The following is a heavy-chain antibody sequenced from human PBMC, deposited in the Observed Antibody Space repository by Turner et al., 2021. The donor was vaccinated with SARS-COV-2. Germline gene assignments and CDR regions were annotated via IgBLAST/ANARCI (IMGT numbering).Heavy chain of an antibody. CDR3: ARSGAAALRRYNWFES. CDR1: GFTFSGYD. J-gene: IGHJ5*01. V-gene: IGHV3-21*02. CDR2: ITTGSDYI. Sequence: EVQLVESGGGLVTPGGSLGPPCAASGFTFSGYDMNWVRQAPGKGLEWDSSITTGSDYIYYVRSVKGRFTVSRDNAKDLLFLQMNILRGEDTGVYYCARSGAAALRRYNWFESWGQGTPVTVSS. D-gene: IGHD2-2*01.